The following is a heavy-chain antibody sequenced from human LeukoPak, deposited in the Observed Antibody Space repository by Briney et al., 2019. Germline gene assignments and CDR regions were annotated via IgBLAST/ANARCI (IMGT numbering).Heavy chain of an antibody. V-gene: IGHV3-9*01. CDR1: GFTFDDYA. D-gene: IGHD1-1*01. Sequence: GGSLRLSCAASGFTFDDYAISWGRQAPGKGLEWVSGISWNSGSTDYADSVKGRFAISRDNAKSSLYLQMNSLRAEDTALYYCARRNWNAFDYWGQGTLVTVSS. CDR2: ISWNSGST. J-gene: IGHJ4*02. CDR3: ARRNWNAFDY.